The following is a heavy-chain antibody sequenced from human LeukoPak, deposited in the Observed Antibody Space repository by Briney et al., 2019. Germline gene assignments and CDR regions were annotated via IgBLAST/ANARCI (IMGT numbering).Heavy chain of an antibody. CDR3: ARAGGWPRYYFDY. J-gene: IGHJ4*02. CDR1: GGSISSYY. Sequence: SETLSLTCSVSGGSISSYYWSWIRQPAGKGLEWIGRIHTSGSTNYNPSLKSRVTMSVDTSKSQFSLKLNSVTAADTAVYYCARAGGWPRYYFDYWGQGTLVTVSS. V-gene: IGHV4-4*07. CDR2: IHTSGST. D-gene: IGHD3-16*01.